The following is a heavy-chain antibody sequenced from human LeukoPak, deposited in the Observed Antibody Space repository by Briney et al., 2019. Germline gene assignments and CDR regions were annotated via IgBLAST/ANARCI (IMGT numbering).Heavy chain of an antibody. J-gene: IGHJ4*02. CDR3: AKSYYYGSGSYYMCYFDY. CDR2: IRYDGSKK. CDR1: GFTFISYV. V-gene: IGHV3-30*02. Sequence: GGSLRLSCAASGFTFISYVMHWVRQAPGKGLEWVAFIRYDGSKKYYADSVKGRFTISRDNSKNTLYLQMNSLRAEDTAVYYCAKSYYYGSGSYYMCYFDYWGQGTLVTVSS. D-gene: IGHD3-10*01.